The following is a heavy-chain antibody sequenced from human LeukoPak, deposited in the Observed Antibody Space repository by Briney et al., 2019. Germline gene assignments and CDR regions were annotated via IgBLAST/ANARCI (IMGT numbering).Heavy chain of an antibody. Sequence: PGGSLRLSCAASGFTFSSYEMNWVRQAPGKGLEWVAVKSYDGSKKYYADSVKGRFTISTDNSKNTLYLQMNSLRAEDTAVYYCAKDEVTMVRGVPYYYHGMDVWGQGTTVTVSS. CDR3: AKDEVTMVRGVPYYYHGMDV. V-gene: IGHV3-30-3*01. CDR2: KSYDGSKK. CDR1: GFTFSSYE. J-gene: IGHJ6*02. D-gene: IGHD3-10*01.